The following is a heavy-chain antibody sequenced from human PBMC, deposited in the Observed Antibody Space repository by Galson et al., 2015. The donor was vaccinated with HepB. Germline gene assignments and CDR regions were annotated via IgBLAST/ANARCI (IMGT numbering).Heavy chain of an antibody. J-gene: IGHJ4*02. CDR1: GFIFSSYG. CDR3: ARGGSSSSGRGVYFDY. V-gene: IGHV3-33*01. Sequence: SLRLSCAASGFIFSSYGMHWVRQAPGKGLEWVAIIWSDASNKYYPDSVKGRFTISRDTSKNTLYLQMKSLRVEDTAVYFCARGGSSSSGRGVYFDYWGQGTLVIVSS. CDR2: IWSDASNK. D-gene: IGHD6-6*01.